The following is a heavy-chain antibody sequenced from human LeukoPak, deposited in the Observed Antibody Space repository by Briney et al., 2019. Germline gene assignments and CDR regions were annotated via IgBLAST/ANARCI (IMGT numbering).Heavy chain of an antibody. CDR1: GYTFTAFY. J-gene: IGHJ5*02. V-gene: IGHV1-2*02. D-gene: IGHD6-13*01. Sequence: ASVKVSCKASGYTFTAFYMHWVRQTPGQGLEWMGWINPNSGATNYAQKFQGRVTMTRDTSISTAYMELSRLRSDDTAVYYCARAHLIAAAGYNWFDPWGQGTLVTVSS. CDR2: INPNSGAT. CDR3: ARAHLIAAAGYNWFDP.